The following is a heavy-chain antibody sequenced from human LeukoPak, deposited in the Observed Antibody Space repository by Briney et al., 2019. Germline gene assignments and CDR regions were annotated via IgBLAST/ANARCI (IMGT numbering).Heavy chain of an antibody. CDR3: AKGNYDSSGFLH. V-gene: IGHV3-23*01. D-gene: IGHD3-22*01. CDR1: GFTFSNYG. CDR2: ISGSGVST. Sequence: GGSLRLSCAASGFTFSNYGMSWVRQAPGKGLEWVSAISGSGVSTYYADSVKGRFTISRDNSKNTLYLQMNSLRAEDTAVYYCAKGNYDSSGFLHWGQGTLVTVSS. J-gene: IGHJ4*02.